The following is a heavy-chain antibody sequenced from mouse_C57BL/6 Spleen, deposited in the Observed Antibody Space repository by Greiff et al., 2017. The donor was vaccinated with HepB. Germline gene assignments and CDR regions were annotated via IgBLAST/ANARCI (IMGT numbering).Heavy chain of an antibody. CDR1: GYTFTSYG. V-gene: IGHV1-81*01. CDR2: IYPRSGNT. J-gene: IGHJ1*03. Sequence: VQLQQSGAELARPGASVKLSCKASGYTFTSYGISWVKQRTGQGLEWIGEIYPRSGNTYYNEKFKGKATLTADKSSSTAYMELRSLTSEDSAVYWCARSPVCYYYRSSCTSAYFEVWGTGTTVTVSS. CDR3: ARSPVCYYYRSSCTSAYFEV. D-gene: IGHD1-1*01.